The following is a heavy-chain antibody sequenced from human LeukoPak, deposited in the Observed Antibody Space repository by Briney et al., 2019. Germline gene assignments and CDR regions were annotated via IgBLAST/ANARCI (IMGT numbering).Heavy chain of an antibody. D-gene: IGHD5-24*01. Sequence: SQTLSLTCAISGDSVSSNSAAWHWVRQSPSRGLEWLGRTCYRSKWYNDYAVSVKSRITIKPDTSKNQFSLQLNSVTPEDTAVYYCARAGGWLQDWGQGTLVSVSS. CDR1: GDSVSSNSAA. V-gene: IGHV6-1*01. J-gene: IGHJ4*02. CDR3: ARAGGWLQD. CDR2: TCYRSKWYN.